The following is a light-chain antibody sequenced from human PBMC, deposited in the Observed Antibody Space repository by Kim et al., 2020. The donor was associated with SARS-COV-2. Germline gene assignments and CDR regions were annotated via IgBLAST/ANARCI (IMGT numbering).Light chain of an antibody. CDR1: QSISSW. J-gene: IGKJ2*01. CDR2: KAS. V-gene: IGKV1-5*03. CDR3: QQYNSWYT. Sequence: LSASLGDRVTIACRASQSISSWLAWYQQKPGKAPKLLIYKASSLESGVPSRFSGSGSGTEFTLTISSLQPDDFATYYCQQYNSWYTFGQGTKLEI.